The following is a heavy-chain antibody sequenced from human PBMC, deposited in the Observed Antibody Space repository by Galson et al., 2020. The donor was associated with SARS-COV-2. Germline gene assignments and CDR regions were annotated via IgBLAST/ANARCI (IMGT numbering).Heavy chain of an antibody. CDR3: ARLDIVVVPAPRPGSYFDY. V-gene: IGHV4-34*01. CDR1: GGSFSGYY. Sequence: SQASETMSLTCAVYGGSFSGYYWSWIRQPPGKGLEWIGEINHSGSTNYNPSLKSRVTISVDTSKNQFSLKLSSVTAADTAVYYCARLDIVVVPAPRPGSYFDYWGQGTLVTVSS. J-gene: IGHJ4*02. D-gene: IGHD2-2*03. CDR2: INHSGST.